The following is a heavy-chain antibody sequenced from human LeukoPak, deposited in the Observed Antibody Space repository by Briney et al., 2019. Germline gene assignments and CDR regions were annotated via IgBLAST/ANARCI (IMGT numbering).Heavy chain of an antibody. CDR2: IWYDGSNK. CDR1: GFTFSSYV. CDR3: ARDHRKGPWGAFDI. Sequence: GGSLRLSCAASGFTFSSYVMHWVRQAPGKGLEWVAVIWYDGSNKYYADSVKGRFTISRDNSKNTLYLQMNSLRAEDMAVYYCARDHRKGPWGAFDIWGQGTMVTVSS. J-gene: IGHJ3*02. D-gene: IGHD3-16*01. V-gene: IGHV3-33*01.